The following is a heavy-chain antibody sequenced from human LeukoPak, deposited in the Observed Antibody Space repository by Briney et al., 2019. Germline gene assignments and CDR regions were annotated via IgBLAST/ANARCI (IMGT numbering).Heavy chain of an antibody. CDR3: AIEGGLGYCTGDGCYSGRFDP. J-gene: IGHJ5*02. CDR1: GFTFSSYW. Sequence: GGSLRLSCAASGFTFSSYWMQWVRQAPGKGLVWVSRVNSDGRSTNYADSVKGRFTISRDNAKNMLYLQMNSLSAEDTAMYYCAIEGGLGYCTGDGCYSGRFDPWGQGTLVTVSS. D-gene: IGHD2-15*01. CDR2: VNSDGRST. V-gene: IGHV3-74*01.